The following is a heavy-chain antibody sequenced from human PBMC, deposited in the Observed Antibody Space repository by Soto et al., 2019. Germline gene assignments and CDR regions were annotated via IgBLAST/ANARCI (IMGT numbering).Heavy chain of an antibody. D-gene: IGHD2-8*01. CDR2: IWYDGSNK. CDR1: GFTFSSYG. V-gene: IGHV3-33*01. J-gene: IGHJ6*02. CDR3: ARGPLILMVYASPLLGGMDV. Sequence: QVQLVESGGGVVQPGRSLRLSCAASGFTFSSYGMHWVRQAPGKGLEWVAVIWYDGSNKYYADSVKGRFTISRDNSKNTLYLQMNSLRAEDTAVYYCARGPLILMVYASPLLGGMDVWGQGTTVTVSS.